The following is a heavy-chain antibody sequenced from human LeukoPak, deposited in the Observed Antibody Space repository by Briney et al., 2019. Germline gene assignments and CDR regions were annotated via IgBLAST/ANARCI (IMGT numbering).Heavy chain of an antibody. CDR3: AKGAVGYGSGTYYPGY. CDR1: GFTFSSYG. Sequence: GRSLRLSCAASGFTFSSYGMHWVRQAPGKGLEWVAFLSYDGNNTYYGDSVKGRFTISRDNSKNTLYLQMNSLRGDDTAVYYCAKGAVGYGSGTYYPGYWGQGTLVTVSS. D-gene: IGHD3-10*01. V-gene: IGHV3-30*18. J-gene: IGHJ4*02. CDR2: LSYDGNNT.